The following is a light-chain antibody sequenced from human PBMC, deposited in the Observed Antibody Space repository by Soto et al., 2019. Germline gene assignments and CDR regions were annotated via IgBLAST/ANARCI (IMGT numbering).Light chain of an antibody. J-gene: IGLJ1*01. V-gene: IGLV1-40*01. CDR1: RSNIGAGYD. CDR3: QTYDSSLSGHV. CDR2: GSS. Sequence: QPVLTQPPSVSGAPGQRVTISCTGSRSNIGAGYDVHWYQQLPGTAPKVLIYGSSNRPSGVPDRFSGSKSGTSASLAITGLQAEDEADYYCQTYDSSLSGHVFGTGTKLTVL.